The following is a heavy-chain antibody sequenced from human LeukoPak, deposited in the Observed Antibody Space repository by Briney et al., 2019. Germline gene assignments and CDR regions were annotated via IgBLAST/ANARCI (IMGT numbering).Heavy chain of an antibody. Sequence: PSETLSLTCAVYGGSFSGYYWSWIRQPPGKGLEWIGEINHSGSTNYNPSLKSRVTISVDTSKNQFSLKLSSVTAADTAVYYCARVGGYCSSTSCYTRGYYFDYWGQGTLVTVSS. J-gene: IGHJ4*02. CDR1: GGSFSGYY. D-gene: IGHD2-2*02. CDR3: ARVGGYCSSTSCYTRGYYFDY. CDR2: INHSGST. V-gene: IGHV4-34*01.